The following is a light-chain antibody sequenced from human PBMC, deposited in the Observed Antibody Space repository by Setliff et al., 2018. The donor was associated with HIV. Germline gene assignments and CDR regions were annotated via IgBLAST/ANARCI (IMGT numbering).Light chain of an antibody. CDR3: CSYTSSSTYV. CDR2: DAN. J-gene: IGLJ1*01. V-gene: IGLV2-11*01. CDR1: SSDVGDYNH. Sequence: SVLTQPASVSGSPGQSVTISCTGTSSDVGDYNHVSWYQQHPGKAPKLIIYDANKRPSGVPDRFSASKSGNTASLTISGLQAEDEADYYCSYTSSSTYVFGTGTKVTVL.